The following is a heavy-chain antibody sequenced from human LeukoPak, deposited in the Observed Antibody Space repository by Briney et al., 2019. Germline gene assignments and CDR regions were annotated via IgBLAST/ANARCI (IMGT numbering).Heavy chain of an antibody. V-gene: IGHV4-4*07. CDR3: SRDQDYSASGGSRTYYFYMDG. J-gene: IGHJ6*03. CDR1: GASITNSF. D-gene: IGHD3-10*01. Sequence: SETLSLTCTVSGASITNSFWSWIRQPAGKGLEWIGRFYTTGTPTYNPSLKSRVTMSADTSQNQLSLKLSSVTAADTAVYYCSRDQDYSASGGSRTYYFYMDGWGKGTTVTVSS. CDR2: FYTTGTP.